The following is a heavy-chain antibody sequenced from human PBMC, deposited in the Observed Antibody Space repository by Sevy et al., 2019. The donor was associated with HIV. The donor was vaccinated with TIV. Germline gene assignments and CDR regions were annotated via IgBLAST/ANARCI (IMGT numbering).Heavy chain of an antibody. CDR2: IYSGGST. CDR3: ARDSSGWYYFDS. Sequence: GGSLRLSCAVSGFTVSSNYMSWVRQAPGKGLEWVSVIYSGGSTSYADSVKGRFTISRDNSKNTVYLQMNNLRAEDTAVYYRARDSSGWYYFDSWGQGILVTVSS. CDR1: GFTVSSNY. V-gene: IGHV3-53*01. D-gene: IGHD6-19*01. J-gene: IGHJ4*02.